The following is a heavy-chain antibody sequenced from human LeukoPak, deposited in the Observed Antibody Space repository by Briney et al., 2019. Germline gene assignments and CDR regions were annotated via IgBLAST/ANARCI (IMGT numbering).Heavy chain of an antibody. Sequence: SVKVSCKASGGTFSSYAISWVRQAPGQGLEWMGGIIPIFGTANYAQKFQGRVTITADESTSTAYMELSSLRSEDTAVYYCARVPYSCGPFDYWGQGTLVTVSS. J-gene: IGHJ4*02. CDR3: ARVPYSCGPFDY. CDR1: GGTFSSYA. D-gene: IGHD5-18*01. CDR2: IIPIFGTA. V-gene: IGHV1-69*01.